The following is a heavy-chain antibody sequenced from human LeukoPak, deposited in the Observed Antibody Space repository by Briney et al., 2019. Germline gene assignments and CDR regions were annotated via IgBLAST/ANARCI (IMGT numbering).Heavy chain of an antibody. J-gene: IGHJ4*02. CDR2: IYYSGST. CDR3: ARSEGYGGNSYYFDY. Sequence: SETLSLTCTVSGGSISSYYWSWIRQPPGKGLEWIGYIYYSGSTNYNPSLKSRVTISVDTSKNQFSLKLSSVTAADTAVYYCARSEGYGGNSYYFDYWGQGTLVTVSS. CDR1: GGSISSYY. V-gene: IGHV4-59*01. D-gene: IGHD4-23*01.